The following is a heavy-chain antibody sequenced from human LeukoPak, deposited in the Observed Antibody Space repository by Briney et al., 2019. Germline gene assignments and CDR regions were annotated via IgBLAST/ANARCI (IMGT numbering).Heavy chain of an antibody. J-gene: IGHJ4*02. CDR2: IYHSGST. CDR1: GGSISSSNW. Sequence: SGALSLTCAVSGGSISSSNWWSWVRQPPGKGLEWIGEIYHSGSTNYNPSLKSRVTISVDTSKNQFSLKLSSVTAADTAVYYCARDPGRLLWFGELSGDYFDYWGQGTLVTVSS. CDR3: ARDPGRLLWFGELSGDYFDY. D-gene: IGHD3-10*01. V-gene: IGHV4-4*02.